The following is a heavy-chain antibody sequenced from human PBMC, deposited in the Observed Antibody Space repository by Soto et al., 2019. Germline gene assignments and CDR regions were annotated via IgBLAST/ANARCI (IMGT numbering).Heavy chain of an antibody. V-gene: IGHV3-66*04. D-gene: IGHD5-18*01. CDR3: ARHGYSYGGGYFGY. CDR1: GFTVSSNY. CDR2: IYSGGSV. J-gene: IGHJ4*02. Sequence: EVQLVESGGGLVQPGGSLRLSCAASGFTVSSNYMSWVRQAPGKGLEWVSVIYSGGSVYYADSVKGRFTISRDNSKNTLYLQMNRLRAEDTAVYYCARHGYSYGGGYFGYWGQGTLVTVSS.